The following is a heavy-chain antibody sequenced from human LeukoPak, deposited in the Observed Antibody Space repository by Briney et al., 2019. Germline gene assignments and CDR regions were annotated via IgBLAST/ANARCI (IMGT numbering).Heavy chain of an antibody. V-gene: IGHV3-11*01. CDR3: ARERASLYDSSGYSDY. CDR1: GFTFSDYY. J-gene: IGHJ4*02. Sequence: PGGSLRLSCAASGFTFSDYYMSWIRQAPGKGLEWVSYISSSGSTIYYADSVKGRFTISRDNAKNSLYLQMNSLRAEDTAVYYCARERASLYDSSGYSDYWGQGTLVTVS. CDR2: ISSSGSTI. D-gene: IGHD3-22*01.